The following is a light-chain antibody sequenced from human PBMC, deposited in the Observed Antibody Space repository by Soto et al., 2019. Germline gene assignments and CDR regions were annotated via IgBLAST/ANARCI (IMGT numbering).Light chain of an antibody. CDR3: SSYTSSSTS. CDR1: SSDVGGYNY. V-gene: IGLV2-14*01. Sequence: QSALTQPASVSGSPGQSITISCTGTSSDVGGYNYVSWYQQHPGKAPKLMIYDVSNRPSGVSNRFSGSKSGNTASLTISGLQAEDVADYYCSSYTSSSTSFGGGTKLTVL. J-gene: IGLJ2*01. CDR2: DVS.